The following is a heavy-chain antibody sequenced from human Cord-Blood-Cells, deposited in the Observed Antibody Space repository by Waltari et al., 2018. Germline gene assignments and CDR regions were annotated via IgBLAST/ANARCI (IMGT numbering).Heavy chain of an antibody. Sequence: QVQLVQSGAXGXXXGXSVXVSCKASGYTVTGYYMHWVRKAPGQGLEWVGWINPNSGGTNYAQKFQGWVTMTRDTSISTAYMELSRLRSDDTAVYYCARVKLGVNAFDIWGQGTMVTVSS. D-gene: IGHD7-27*01. V-gene: IGHV1-2*04. CDR2: INPNSGGT. CDR3: ARVKLGVNAFDI. CDR1: GYTVTGYY. J-gene: IGHJ3*02.